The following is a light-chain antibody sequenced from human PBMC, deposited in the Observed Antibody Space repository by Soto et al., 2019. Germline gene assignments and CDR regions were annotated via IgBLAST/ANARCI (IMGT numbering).Light chain of an antibody. J-gene: IGLJ3*02. CDR3: ASYTISNTRV. CDR1: NSDVGAYNY. Sequence: QSALTQPASVSGSPGQSITISCTGSNSDVGAYNYVSWYQHHPGKAPKLIIYEVNDRPSGVSHRFSGSKSGNTASLTISGLQAVDEADYYCASYTISNTRVFGGGTKLTVL. CDR2: EVN. V-gene: IGLV2-14*01.